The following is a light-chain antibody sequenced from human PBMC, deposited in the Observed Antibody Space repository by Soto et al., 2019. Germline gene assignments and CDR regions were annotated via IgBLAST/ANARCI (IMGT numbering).Light chain of an antibody. CDR2: DAT. Sequence: DIHMTQSSSTLSASVGDRVTITCRDSQTISSSLDWYKFKPGKAPKLLIFDATTLQPGVPSRFSGSGFGTEFTLTHTGLQPDDFATYYCQQHNDYTAVTFGQGTKLEIK. J-gene: IGKJ2*01. V-gene: IGKV1-5*01. CDR3: QQHNDYTAVT. CDR1: QTISSS.